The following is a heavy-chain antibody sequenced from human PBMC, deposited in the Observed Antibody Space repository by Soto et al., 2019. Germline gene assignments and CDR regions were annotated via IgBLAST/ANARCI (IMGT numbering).Heavy chain of an antibody. CDR3: VRDVGMAKVPTLDFDY. D-gene: IGHD5-12*01. J-gene: IGHJ4*02. V-gene: IGHV1-2*04. CDR1: GYTFTGYY. CDR2: INPNSGGT. Sequence: ASVKVSCKASGYTFTGYYMHWVRQAPGQGLEWMGWINPNSGGTNYAQKFQGWVTMTRDTSISTAYMELSRLRSDDTAVYYCVRDVGMAKVPTLDFDYWGQGTLVTVSS.